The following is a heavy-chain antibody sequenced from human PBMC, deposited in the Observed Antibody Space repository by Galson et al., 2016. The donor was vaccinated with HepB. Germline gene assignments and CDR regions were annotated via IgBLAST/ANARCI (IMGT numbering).Heavy chain of an antibody. CDR3: ACRAPRGYSYHS. CDR1: GGSFSAYY. D-gene: IGHD5-18*01. J-gene: IGHJ4*02. V-gene: IGHV4-34*01. CDR2: INHSGST. Sequence: ETLSLTCAVYGGSFSAYYWNWIRQPPGQGLEWIGEINHSGSTNYSPSLKSRVAISVDTSQNQFSLKLSSVTAADTAVYFCACRAPRGYSYHSWGQGTLVTVSS.